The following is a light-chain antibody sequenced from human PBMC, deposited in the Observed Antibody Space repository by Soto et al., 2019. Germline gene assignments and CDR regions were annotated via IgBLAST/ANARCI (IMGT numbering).Light chain of an antibody. Sequence: QSALTQPASVSGSPGQSITISCTGTSSDVGGYNYVSWYQQHPGKAPKLMIYEVSNRPSGVSNRFSASTSGNTASLTVSGLQADDEADYYCSSYAGNNNVIFGGGTKLTVL. CDR1: SSDVGGYNY. CDR2: EVS. V-gene: IGLV2-14*01. J-gene: IGLJ2*01. CDR3: SSYAGNNNVI.